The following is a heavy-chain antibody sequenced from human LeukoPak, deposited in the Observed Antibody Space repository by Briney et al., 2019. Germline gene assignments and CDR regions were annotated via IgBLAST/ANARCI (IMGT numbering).Heavy chain of an antibody. CDR3: ARLRRSSGYYKDYYYYMDV. CDR2: INHSGST. J-gene: IGHJ6*03. D-gene: IGHD3-22*01. CDR1: GFTFSNHG. V-gene: IGHV4-34*01. Sequence: PGGSLRLSCAASGFTFSNHGMNWVRQAPGKGLEWIGEINHSGSTNYNPSLKSRVTISVDTSKNQFSLKLSSVTAADTAVYYCARLRRSSGYYKDYYYYMDVWGKGTTVTISS.